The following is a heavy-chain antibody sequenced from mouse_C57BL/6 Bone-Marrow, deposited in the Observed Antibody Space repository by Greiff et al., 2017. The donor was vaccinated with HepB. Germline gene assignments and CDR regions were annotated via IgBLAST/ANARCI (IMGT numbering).Heavy chain of an antibody. D-gene: IGHD1-1*01. CDR2: INPYNGGT. CDR1: GYTFTDYY. CDR3: ASNYGSSYNFDY. J-gene: IGHJ2*01. Sequence: EVQLQQSGPVLVKPGASVKMSCKASGYTFTDYYMNWVKQSHGKSLEWIGVINPYNGGTSYNQKFKGKATLTVDKSSSTAYMELNSLTSEDSAVYYCASNYGSSYNFDYWGQGTTLTVSS. V-gene: IGHV1-19*01.